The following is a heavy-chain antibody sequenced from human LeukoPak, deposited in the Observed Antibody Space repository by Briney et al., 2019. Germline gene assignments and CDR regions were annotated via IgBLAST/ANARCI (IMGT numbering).Heavy chain of an antibody. J-gene: IGHJ4*02. Sequence: SETLSLTCTVSGGSISSYYWSWIRQPPGKGLEWIGYIYYSGSTNYNTSLKSPVTISVDPSKNQSSLKLRPVTAADTAVFHRARGVVAHFEYGGQGTLVSVSS. D-gene: IGHD2-21*01. V-gene: IGHV4-59*12. CDR1: GGSISSYY. CDR3: ARGVVAHFEY. CDR2: IYYSGST.